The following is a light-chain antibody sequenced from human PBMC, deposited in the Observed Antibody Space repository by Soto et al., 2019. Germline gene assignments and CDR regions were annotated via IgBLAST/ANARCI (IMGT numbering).Light chain of an antibody. V-gene: IGKV3-20*01. CDR1: QSVSSN. CDR3: QQYGSSGT. Sequence: EKVMTQSPATLSVSPGERVTLSCRPSQSVSSNLVWYQQKPGQAPRLLIYGASNRATGIPDRFSGSGSGTDFTLTISRLEPEDFAVYYCQQYGSSGTFGQGTKVDIK. J-gene: IGKJ1*01. CDR2: GAS.